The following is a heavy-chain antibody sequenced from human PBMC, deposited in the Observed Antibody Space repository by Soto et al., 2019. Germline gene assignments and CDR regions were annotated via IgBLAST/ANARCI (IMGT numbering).Heavy chain of an antibody. Sequence: PSQTLSLTCVISGDSVSSNSAAWNWIRLSPSRGLEWLARTYYRSRWYNDYAVSVRSRITVNPDTSKNQFSLQLTSVTPEDTAVYYCAGTTSHQWYYMDFWGKGTTVTVSS. CDR2: TYYRSRWYN. V-gene: IGHV6-1*01. D-gene: IGHD1-7*01. J-gene: IGHJ6*03. CDR1: GDSVSSNSAA. CDR3: AGTTSHQWYYMDF.